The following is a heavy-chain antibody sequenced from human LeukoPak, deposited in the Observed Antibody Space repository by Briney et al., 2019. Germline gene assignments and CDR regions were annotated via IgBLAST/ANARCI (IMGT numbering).Heavy chain of an antibody. CDR1: GYTFTRYD. Sequence: ASVRVSCKASGYTFTRYDINWVRQATGQGLEWMGWINTKSGMTGHAQKFQGRITITKDTSISTVYMELSSLSSEDTAVYFCARVDGSVDYWGQGTLVTVSS. CDR2: INTKSGMT. V-gene: IGHV1-8*03. J-gene: IGHJ4*02. CDR3: ARVDGSVDY. D-gene: IGHD3-22*01.